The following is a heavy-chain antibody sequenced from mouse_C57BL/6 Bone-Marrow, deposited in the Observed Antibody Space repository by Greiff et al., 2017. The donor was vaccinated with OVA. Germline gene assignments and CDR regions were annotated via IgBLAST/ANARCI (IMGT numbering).Heavy chain of an antibody. CDR1: GFTFSDAW. CDR2: IRNKANNHAT. Sequence: DVMLVESGGGLVQPGGSMKLSCAASGFTFSDAWMDWVRQSPEKGLEWVAEIRNKANNHATYYAESVKGRFTISRDDSKSSVYLQRNSLRAGDTGIYYWTRPLYYYGSSYWYFDVWGTGTTVTVSS. V-gene: IGHV6-6*01. D-gene: IGHD1-1*01. CDR3: TRPLYYYGSSYWYFDV. J-gene: IGHJ1*03.